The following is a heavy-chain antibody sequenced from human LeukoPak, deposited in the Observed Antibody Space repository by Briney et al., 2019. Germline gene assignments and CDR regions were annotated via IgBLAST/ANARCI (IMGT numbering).Heavy chain of an antibody. CDR1: GFTFSSYA. CDR3: ARVETGYSYLFDY. V-gene: IGHV3-23*01. CDR2: ISGSGGST. D-gene: IGHD3-9*01. Sequence: PGGSLRLSCAASGFTFSSYAMSWVRQAPGKGLEWVSGISGSGGSTYYADSVKGRFTISRDNSKNTLYLQMNSLRAEDTAVYYCARVETGYSYLFDYWGQGTLVTVSS. J-gene: IGHJ4*02.